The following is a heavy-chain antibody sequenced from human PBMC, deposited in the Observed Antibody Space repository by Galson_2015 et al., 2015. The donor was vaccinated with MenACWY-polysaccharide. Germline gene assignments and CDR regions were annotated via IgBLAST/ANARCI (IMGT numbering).Heavy chain of an antibody. CDR3: ARGPPYDFWSGSGGYGMDV. CDR2: IYSGGST. J-gene: IGHJ6*02. CDR1: GFTVSSNY. V-gene: IGHV3-66*01. Sequence: SLRLSCAASGFTVSSNYMSWVRQAPGKGLEWVSVIYSGGSTYYADSVKGRFTISRDNSKNTLYLQMNSLRAGDTAVYYCARGPPYDFWSGSGGYGMDVWGQGTTVTVSS. D-gene: IGHD3-3*01.